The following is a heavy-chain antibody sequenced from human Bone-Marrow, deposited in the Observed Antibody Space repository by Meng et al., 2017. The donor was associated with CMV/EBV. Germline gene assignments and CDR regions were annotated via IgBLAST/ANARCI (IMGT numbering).Heavy chain of an antibody. CDR1: GYTFTSYD. Sequence: VQLVQSGAEVKKLWASVKVSCKASGYTFTSYDINSVRQAAGQGLEWMGWMNPNSGNTDYAQKFQGRVTMTRNISKSTAYMDLSSLRSEDTAVYYCATGVADFEYWGQGTLVTVSS. CDR3: ATGVADFEY. D-gene: IGHD6-19*01. V-gene: IGHV1-8*01. J-gene: IGHJ4*02. CDR2: MNPNSGNT.